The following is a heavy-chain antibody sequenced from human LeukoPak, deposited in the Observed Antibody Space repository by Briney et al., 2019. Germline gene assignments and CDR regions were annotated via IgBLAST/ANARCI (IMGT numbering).Heavy chain of an antibody. CDR1: RFTFSSYA. D-gene: IGHD2-21*01. Sequence: GGSLRLSCAASRFTFSSYAMHWVRQAPGKGLEWVAVISYDGSNKYYADSVKGRFTISRDNSKNTLYLQMNSLRAEDTAVYYCARDLSAYCGGDCSPQTQTENAFDIWGQGIMVTVSS. V-gene: IGHV3-30-3*01. CDR2: ISYDGSNK. CDR3: ARDLSAYCGGDCSPQTQTENAFDI. J-gene: IGHJ3*02.